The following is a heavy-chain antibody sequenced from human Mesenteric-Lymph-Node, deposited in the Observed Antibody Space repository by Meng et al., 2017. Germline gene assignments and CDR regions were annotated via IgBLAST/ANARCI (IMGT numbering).Heavy chain of an antibody. Sequence: ASVKVSCKASGYAFTGYYMDWVRQAPGQGLEWMGWINPNSGGTNYAQKFQGRVTMTRDTSISTAYMELSRLRSDDTAVYYCARDGLLWFGELVRAFDIWGQGTMVTVSS. CDR1: GYAFTGYY. V-gene: IGHV1-2*02. J-gene: IGHJ3*02. CDR3: ARDGLLWFGELVRAFDI. CDR2: INPNSGGT. D-gene: IGHD3-10*01.